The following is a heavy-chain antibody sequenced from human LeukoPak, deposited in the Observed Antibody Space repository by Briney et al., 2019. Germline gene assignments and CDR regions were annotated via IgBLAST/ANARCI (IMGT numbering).Heavy chain of an antibody. Sequence: SETLSLTCTVYGGSISSSSYYWGWIRQPPGKGLEWIGTIYYTGRTYYNPSLKSRVTISVDTSKNQFSLKLSSVTAADTAVYYCLLRGGYDQYGDFDYWGQGTLVTVSS. CDR3: LLRGGYDQYGDFDY. V-gene: IGHV4-39*07. CDR2: IYYTGRT. D-gene: IGHD5-12*01. CDR1: GGSISSSSYY. J-gene: IGHJ4*02.